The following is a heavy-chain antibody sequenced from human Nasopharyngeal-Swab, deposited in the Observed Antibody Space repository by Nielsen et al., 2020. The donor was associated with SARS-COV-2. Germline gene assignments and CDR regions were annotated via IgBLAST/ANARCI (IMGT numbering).Heavy chain of an antibody. CDR2: IIPILGIA. V-gene: IGHV1-69*10. CDR1: GGTFSSYA. J-gene: IGHJ6*03. Sequence: SVKVSCKASGGTFSSYAISRVRQAPGQGLEWMGGIIPILGIANYAQKFQGRVTITADKSTSTAYMELSSLRSEDTAVYYCARDRSYGSGSYYYYYYMDVWGKGTTVTVSS. CDR3: ARDRSYGSGSYYYYYYMDV. D-gene: IGHD3-10*01.